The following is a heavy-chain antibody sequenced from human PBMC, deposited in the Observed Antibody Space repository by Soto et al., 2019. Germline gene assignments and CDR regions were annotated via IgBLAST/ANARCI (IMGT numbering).Heavy chain of an antibody. CDR3: ARGRWYGLDV. V-gene: IGHV3-53*01. D-gene: IGHD2-15*01. CDR1: GFTVSNSY. CDR2: IYSGSST. Sequence: GGSLRLSCAASGFTVSNSYMNWVRQAPGKGLEWVSVIYSGSSTYYADSVKGRFTISRDNSKNTVHFEMNSLRVEDTAVYYCARGRWYGLDVWGQGTTVTVS. J-gene: IGHJ6*02.